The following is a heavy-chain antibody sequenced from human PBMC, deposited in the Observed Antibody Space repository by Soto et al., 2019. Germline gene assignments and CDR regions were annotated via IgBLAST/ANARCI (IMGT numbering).Heavy chain of an antibody. V-gene: IGHV1-18*01. CDR1: GYTFTSYF. CDR3: ARARDYYDSSGYYSWPSYYYGMDV. J-gene: IGHJ6*02. D-gene: IGHD3-22*01. CDR2: ISAYNGNT. Sequence: ASVKVSCNASGYTFTSYFISRVRQAPGQGLEWMGWISAYNGNTNYAQKLQGRVTMTTDTSTSTAYMELSSLRSEDTAVYYCARARDYYDSSGYYSWPSYYYGMDVWGQGTTVTVSS.